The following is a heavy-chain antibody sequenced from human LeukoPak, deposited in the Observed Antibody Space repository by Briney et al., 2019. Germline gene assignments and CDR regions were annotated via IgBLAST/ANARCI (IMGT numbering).Heavy chain of an antibody. V-gene: IGHV3-21*01. J-gene: IGHJ6*03. CDR2: ISSSSSYI. D-gene: IGHD5-12*01. CDR1: GFTFSSYS. Sequence: GGSLRLSCAASGFTFSSYSMNWVRQAPGKGLEWVSSISSSSSYIYYADSVKGRFTISRDNAKNSLYLQMNSLRAEDTAVYYCARGRYSGYDSDAVYMDVWGKGTTVTISS. CDR3: ARGRYSGYDSDAVYMDV.